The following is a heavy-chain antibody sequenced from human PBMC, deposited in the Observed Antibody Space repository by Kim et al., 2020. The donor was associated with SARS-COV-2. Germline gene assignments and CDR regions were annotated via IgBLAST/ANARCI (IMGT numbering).Heavy chain of an antibody. CDR1: GFTFSNYW. D-gene: IGHD6-13*01. CDR2: IKSDGSDT. J-gene: IGHJ5*02. CDR3: ARGSFQQGFDP. V-gene: IGHV3-74*01. Sequence: GGSLRLSCEASGFTFSNYWMNWVRQGPGKGLVWVSRIKSDGSDTHYADSVKGRFTISRDNAKNTMYLQLNSLGVEDTAIYYCARGSFQQGFDPWGQGTLVTVP.